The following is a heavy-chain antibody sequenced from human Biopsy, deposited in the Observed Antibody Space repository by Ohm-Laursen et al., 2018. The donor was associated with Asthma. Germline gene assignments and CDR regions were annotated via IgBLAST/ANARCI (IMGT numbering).Heavy chain of an antibody. CDR1: GYTFNSAG. CDR3: ARAVDYSHYYGIDV. J-gene: IGHJ6*04. D-gene: IGHD3-10*01. CDR2: ISVYNGNT. V-gene: IGHV1-18*01. Sequence: ATVTISCKTPGYTFNSAGITWVRQAPGQGLEWMGWISVYNGNTKVAQKLQDRVTMITDTSTSTAYMELRSLRSDDTAVYFCARAVDYSHYYGIDVWGKGTTVTVSP.